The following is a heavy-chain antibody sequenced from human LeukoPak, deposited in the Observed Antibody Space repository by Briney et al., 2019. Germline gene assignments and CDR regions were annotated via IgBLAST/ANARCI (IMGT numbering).Heavy chain of an antibody. CDR1: GFNFDDYG. CDR3: AELGITMIGGV. CDR2: INWSGDST. Sequence: PGGSLRLSCAASGFNFDDYGMSWVRQAPGKGLEWVSGINWSGDSTGYADSVKGRFTISRDNAKNSLYLQMNSLRAEDTAVYYCAELGITMIGGVWGKGTTVTISS. D-gene: IGHD3-10*02. J-gene: IGHJ6*04. V-gene: IGHV3-20*04.